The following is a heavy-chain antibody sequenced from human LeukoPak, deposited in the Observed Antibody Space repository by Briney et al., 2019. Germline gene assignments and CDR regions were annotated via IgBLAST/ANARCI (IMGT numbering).Heavy chain of an antibody. V-gene: IGHV3-30-3*01. CDR1: GFTFSSYA. Sequence: GGSLRLSCAASGFTFSSYAMHWVRQAPGKGLEWVAVISYDGSNKYYADSVKGRFTISRDNSKNTLYLQMNSLRAEDTALYYCTKDRIGKNHGDYDSIDYWGQGTLVTVSS. D-gene: IGHD4-17*01. CDR2: ISYDGSNK. CDR3: TKDRIGKNHGDYDSIDY. J-gene: IGHJ4*02.